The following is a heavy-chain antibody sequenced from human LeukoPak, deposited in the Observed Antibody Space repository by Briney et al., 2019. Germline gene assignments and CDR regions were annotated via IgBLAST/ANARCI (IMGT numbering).Heavy chain of an antibody. J-gene: IGHJ5*02. CDR1: GYTFTSHG. CDR3: ARSRTPRTTMVRGVISLKT. CDR2: ISAYNGNT. D-gene: IGHD3-10*01. Sequence: ASVKVSCKASGYTFTSHGISWVRQAPGQGLEWMGWISAYNGNTNYAQKLQGRVTMTTDTSTSTAYMELRSLRSDDTAVYYCARSRTPRTTMVRGVISLKTWGQGTLVTVSS. V-gene: IGHV1-18*01.